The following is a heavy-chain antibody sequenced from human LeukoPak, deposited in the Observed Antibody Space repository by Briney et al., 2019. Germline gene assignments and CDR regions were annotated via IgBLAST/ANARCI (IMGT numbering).Heavy chain of an antibody. CDR2: ISYNSGSI. V-gene: IGHV3-9*01. J-gene: IGHJ4*02. D-gene: IGHD3-3*01. CDR3: AKASSYDFWSGYYGNDY. CDR1: GFTFDDYA. Sequence: PGGSLRLSCAASGFTFDDYAMHWVRQAPGKGLEWVSGISYNSGSIRYADSVKGRFTISRDNAKNSLYLQMNSLRAEDTALYYCAKASSYDFWSGYYGNDYWGQGTLVTASS.